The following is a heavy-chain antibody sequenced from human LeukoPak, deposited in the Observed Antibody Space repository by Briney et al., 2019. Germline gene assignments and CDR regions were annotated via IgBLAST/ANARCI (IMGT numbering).Heavy chain of an antibody. J-gene: IGHJ6*02. D-gene: IGHD3-9*01. CDR1: GFTFSSYG. Sequence: GGSLRLSCAASGFTFSSYGMHWVRQAPGKGLEWVAFIRYDGSNKYYADSVKGRFTISRDNSKNTLYLRMNSLRAEDTAVYYCAKSDILTGYYQSYYYYGMDVWGQGTTVTVSS. CDR2: IRYDGSNK. V-gene: IGHV3-30*02. CDR3: AKSDILTGYYQSYYYYGMDV.